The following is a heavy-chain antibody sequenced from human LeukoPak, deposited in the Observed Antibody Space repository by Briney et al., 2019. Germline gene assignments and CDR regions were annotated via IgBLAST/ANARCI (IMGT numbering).Heavy chain of an antibody. CDR2: INPSGGST. CDR3: ARNVGSGFDY. CDR1: GYTFSTYY. Sequence: ASVKVSCKASGYTFSTYYIHWVRQAPGQGLEWMGFINPSGGSTSYAQKFQGRVTMTRDTSTSAVYMELSSLRSEDTAMYYCARNVGSGFDYWGQGTLVTASS. D-gene: IGHD1-1*01. J-gene: IGHJ4*02. V-gene: IGHV1-46*01.